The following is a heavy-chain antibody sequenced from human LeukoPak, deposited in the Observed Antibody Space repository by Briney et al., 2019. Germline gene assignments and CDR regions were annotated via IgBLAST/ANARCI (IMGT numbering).Heavy chain of an antibody. Sequence: SETLSLTCTVSGGSLSSGDYYWSWIRQPPGKGLEWIGYIYYSGSTYYNPSLKSRVTISVDTSKNQFSLKLSSVTAADTAVYYCARHGDTAMVPYYFDYWGQGTLVTVSS. CDR1: GGSLSSGDYY. D-gene: IGHD5-18*01. CDR3: ARHGDTAMVPYYFDY. V-gene: IGHV4-39*01. J-gene: IGHJ4*02. CDR2: IYYSGST.